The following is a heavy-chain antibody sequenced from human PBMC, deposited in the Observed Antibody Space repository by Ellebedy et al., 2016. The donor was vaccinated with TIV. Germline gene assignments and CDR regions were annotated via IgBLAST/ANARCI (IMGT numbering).Heavy chain of an antibody. J-gene: IGHJ4*02. CDR1: GFTFSSYG. CDR3: ATHSFQQLVFGY. V-gene: IGHV3-30*03. Sequence: GGSLRLSXAASGFTFSSYGMHWVRQAPSKGLEWVTIISYDGSEKYYADSVKGRFTISRDNSKNTLYLQMNSLRVEDTAVYYCATHSFQQLVFGYWGQGTLVTVSS. D-gene: IGHD6-13*01. CDR2: ISYDGSEK.